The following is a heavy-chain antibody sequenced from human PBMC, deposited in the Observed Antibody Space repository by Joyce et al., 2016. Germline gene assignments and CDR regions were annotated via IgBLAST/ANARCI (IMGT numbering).Heavy chain of an antibody. CDR2: ILPAFASV. CDR3: AKVGGYGDYGFFDS. Sequence: QVQLVQSGAEVQKPGSSVKLSCKASGDDLKNIGISWVRQTPGQGLEWMGNILPAFASVKFAQKLQGRVSITADEAMSTAYMELTRLTSEDTAVYYCAKVGGYGDYGFFDSWGQGTLVTVSS. CDR1: GDDLKNIG. D-gene: IGHD4-17*01. V-gene: IGHV1-69*18. J-gene: IGHJ4*02.